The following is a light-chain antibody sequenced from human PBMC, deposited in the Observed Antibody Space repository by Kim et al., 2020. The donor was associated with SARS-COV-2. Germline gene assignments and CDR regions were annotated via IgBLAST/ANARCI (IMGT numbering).Light chain of an antibody. CDR1: QSISTW. Sequence: DIQLTQSPSTLSASVGDTVTISCRASQSISTWLAWYQQRPGKAPKLLIFDASSLETGVPLRFSGSGSGTEFTLTINSLQPDDFATYFCQQYYRFPWTFGQGAKVEI. CDR3: QQYYRFPWT. V-gene: IGKV1-5*01. J-gene: IGKJ1*01. CDR2: DAS.